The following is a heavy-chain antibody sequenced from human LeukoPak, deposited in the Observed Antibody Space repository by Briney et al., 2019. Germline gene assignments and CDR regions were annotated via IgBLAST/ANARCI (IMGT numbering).Heavy chain of an antibody. V-gene: IGHV4-59*01. CDR3: ARAGPFGTGTTHWFDP. CDR2: IYYSGST. J-gene: IGHJ5*02. D-gene: IGHD1-1*01. CDR1: GGSISSYY. Sequence: PSETLSLTCTVSGGSISSYYWSWIRQPPGKGLEWIGYIYYSGSTNYNPSPKSRVTISVDTSKNQFSLKLSSVTAADTAVYYCARAGPFGTGTTHWFDPWGQGTLVTVSS.